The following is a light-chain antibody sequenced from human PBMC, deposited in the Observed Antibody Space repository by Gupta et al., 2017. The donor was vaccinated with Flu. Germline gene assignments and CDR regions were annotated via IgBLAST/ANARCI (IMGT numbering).Light chain of an antibody. CDR3: AAWDDSLSGPV. CDR1: SSNIGSNY. J-gene: IGLJ3*02. CDR2: SNN. Sequence: HSVLTQPPSASRTPGQRVTISCSGSSSNIGSNYVYWYQQLPGTAPKLLIYSNNQRPSGVPDRFSGSKSGTSASLAISGLRSEDEADYYCAAWDDSLSGPVFGGGTKLTVL. V-gene: IGLV1-47*02.